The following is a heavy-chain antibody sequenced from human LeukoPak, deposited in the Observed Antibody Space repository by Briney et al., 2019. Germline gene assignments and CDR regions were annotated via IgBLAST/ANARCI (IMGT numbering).Heavy chain of an antibody. CDR2: IYYTGNT. D-gene: IGHD2-15*01. V-gene: IGHV4-59*08. J-gene: IGHJ5*02. CDR3: ARAIVGSWFDP. CDR1: GGSISNYY. Sequence: PSETLSLTCTVSGGSISNYYWSWIRQSPGKGLEWIGYIYYTGNTNYNPSLESRVTISVDTSKNQFSLKLSSVTAADTAVYYCARAIVGSWFDPWGQGTLVTVSS.